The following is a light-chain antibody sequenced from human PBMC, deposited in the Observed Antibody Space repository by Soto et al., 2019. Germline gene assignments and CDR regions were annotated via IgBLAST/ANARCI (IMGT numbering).Light chain of an antibody. Sequence: EIVLTQSPATLSLSPGERGTLSCRASQSVSTYLAWYQQKPGHAPRLLIYDASNRATGIPARFSRSGSGTDFPLTRSYIEPDDFAFYCCQQGSDWVTFGGGTKVEI. J-gene: IGKJ4*02. V-gene: IGKV3-11*01. CDR3: QQGSDWVT. CDR1: QSVSTY. CDR2: DAS.